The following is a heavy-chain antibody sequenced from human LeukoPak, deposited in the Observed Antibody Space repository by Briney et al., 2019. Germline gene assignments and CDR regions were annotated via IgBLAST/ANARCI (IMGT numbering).Heavy chain of an antibody. CDR1: GFTFSSYA. CDR3: AREGYYYDSSGYFYYNYYGMDV. CDR2: ISYDGSNK. Sequence: PGGSLRLSCAASGFTFSSYAMHWVRQAPGKGLEWVAVISYDGSNKYYADSVKGRFTISRDNSKNTLYLQMNSLRAEDTAVYYCAREGYYYDSSGYFYYNYYGMDVWGQGTTVTVSS. V-gene: IGHV3-30-3*01. D-gene: IGHD3-22*01. J-gene: IGHJ6*02.